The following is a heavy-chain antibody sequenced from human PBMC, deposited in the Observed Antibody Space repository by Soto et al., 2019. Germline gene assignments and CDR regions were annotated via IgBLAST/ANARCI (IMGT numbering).Heavy chain of an antibody. V-gene: IGHV3-30-3*01. CDR1: GFTFSSYA. J-gene: IGHJ4*02. CDR3: ARDGVLSISVRGFDY. CDR2: ISYDGSNK. D-gene: IGHD6-6*01. Sequence: PGGSLRLSCAASGFTFSSYAMHWVRQAPGKGLEWVAVISYDGSNKYYADSVKGRFTISRDNSKNTLYLQMNSLRAEDTAVYYCARDGVLSISVRGFDYWGQGTLVTVSS.